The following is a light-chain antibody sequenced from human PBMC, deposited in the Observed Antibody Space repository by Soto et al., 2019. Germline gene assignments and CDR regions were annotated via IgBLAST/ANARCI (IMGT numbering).Light chain of an antibody. V-gene: IGKV1-5*03. J-gene: IGKJ4*01. CDR3: QQYNSYPLT. CDR2: KAS. CDR1: QSISSW. Sequence: DIQMTQSPSTLSASVGDRGTITCRASQSISSWLAWYQQKPGKAPKLLIYKASSLESGVPSRFSGNGSGTEFTLTISSLQPDDFATYYCQQYNSYPLTFGGGTKVDIK.